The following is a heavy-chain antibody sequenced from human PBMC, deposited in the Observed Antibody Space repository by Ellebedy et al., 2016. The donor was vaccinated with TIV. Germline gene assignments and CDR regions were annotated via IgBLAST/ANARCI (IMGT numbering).Heavy chain of an antibody. V-gene: IGHV4-59*01. CDR2: IYYTGST. D-gene: IGHD6-13*01. J-gene: IGHJ4*02. Sequence: MPSETLSLTCTVSGDSISSDSWSWIRQSPGKGLNWIGYIYYTGSTNYNPSLKSRVTISVDTSKNQFSLKQRSVTAADTAVYYCARVRAAAGMAHFDNWGQGTLVTVSS. CDR1: GDSISSDS. CDR3: ARVRAAAGMAHFDN.